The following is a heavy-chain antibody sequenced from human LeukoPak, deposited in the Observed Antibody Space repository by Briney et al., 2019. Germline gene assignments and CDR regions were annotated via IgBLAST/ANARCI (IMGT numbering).Heavy chain of an antibody. J-gene: IGHJ4*02. Sequence: SETLSLTCTVSGYSISSGYYWGWIRQPPGKGLEWIGSIYHSGSTYYNPSLKSRVTISVDTSKNQFSLKLSSVTAADTAVYYCAGDRTPGIIDYWGQGTLVTVSS. V-gene: IGHV4-38-2*02. CDR1: GYSISSGYY. CDR3: AGDRTPGIIDY. CDR2: IYHSGST. D-gene: IGHD3-10*01.